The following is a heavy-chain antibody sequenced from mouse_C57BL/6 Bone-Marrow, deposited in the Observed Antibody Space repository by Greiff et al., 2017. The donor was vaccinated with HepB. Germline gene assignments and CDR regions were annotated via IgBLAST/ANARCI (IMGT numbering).Heavy chain of an antibody. V-gene: IGHV5-9*01. CDR2: ISGGGGNT. D-gene: IGHD2-5*01. J-gene: IGHJ3*01. CDR3: ARHASNYSY. Sequence: EVQVVESGGGLVKPGGSLKLSCAASGFTFSSYTMSWVRQTPEKRLEWVATISGGGGNTYYPDSVKGRFTISRDNAKNTLYLQMSSLRSEDTALYYCARHASNYSYWGQGTLVTVSA. CDR1: GFTFSSYT.